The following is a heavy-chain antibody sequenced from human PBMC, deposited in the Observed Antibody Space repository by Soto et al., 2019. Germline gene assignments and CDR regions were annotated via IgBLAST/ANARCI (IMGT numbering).Heavy chain of an antibody. D-gene: IGHD1-26*01. V-gene: IGHV3-7*01. Sequence: PGGPLRLSWAASGFTFSSYWMSWVIKAPGKGLEWVANIKQDGSEKYYVDSVKGRFTISVDTPKSQFSLSLTSVTAADTATYFCVCSLGPTTGIDYWGQGILVTVSS. J-gene: IGHJ4*02. CDR1: GFTFSSYW. CDR3: VCSLGPTTGIDY. CDR2: IKQDGSEK.